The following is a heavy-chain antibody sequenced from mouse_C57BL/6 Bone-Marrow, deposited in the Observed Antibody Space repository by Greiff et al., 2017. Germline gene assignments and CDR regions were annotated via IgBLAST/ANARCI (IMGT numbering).Heavy chain of an antibody. CDR1: GYTFTSYD. Sequence: VKLVESGPELVKPGASVKLSCKASGYTFTSYDINWVKQRPGQGLELIGWIYPRDGSTTYNEKFKGKATLTVDPSSSTAYMELHSLTSEDSAVYFCARRGYWCAYGGQVTLVTVSA. CDR3: ARRGYWCAY. J-gene: IGHJ3*01. CDR2: IYPRDGST. V-gene: IGHV1-85*01. D-gene: IGHD3-1*01.